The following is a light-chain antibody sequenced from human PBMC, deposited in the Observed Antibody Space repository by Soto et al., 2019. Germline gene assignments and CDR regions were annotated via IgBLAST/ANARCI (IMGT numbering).Light chain of an antibody. Sequence: EILLTQSPATLSLSPGERATLSCRASQSFSSHLAWYQQKPGQAPRLLIYDTFNRATGIPARFNASGSGTDFTLTISSLEPQDFAGYYCQQRTNWPPGYTFGQGNKLEIK. V-gene: IGKV3-11*01. CDR1: QSFSSH. CDR3: QQRTNWPPGYT. J-gene: IGKJ2*01. CDR2: DTF.